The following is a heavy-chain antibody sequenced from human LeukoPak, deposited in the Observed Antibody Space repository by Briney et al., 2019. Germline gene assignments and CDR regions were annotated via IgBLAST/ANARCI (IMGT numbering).Heavy chain of an antibody. J-gene: IGHJ3*02. V-gene: IGHV3-7*01. D-gene: IGHD3-10*01. Sequence: GGSLRLSCVASGFPFSSYWMTWVRQAPGKGLEWVANIKQDGSKKSYVDSVKGRFTISRDNAKNSLYLQMNSLRAEDTAVYYCARTRFHAFDIWGQGTMVTVSS. CDR3: ARTRFHAFDI. CDR2: IKQDGSKK. CDR1: GFPFSSYW.